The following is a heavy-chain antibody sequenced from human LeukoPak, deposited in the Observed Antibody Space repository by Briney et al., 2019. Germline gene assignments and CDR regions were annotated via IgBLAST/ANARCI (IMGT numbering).Heavy chain of an antibody. CDR1: GDSVSSRSYY. V-gene: IGHV4-39*01. Sequence: KPSETLSLTCTVSGDSVSSRSYYWGWIRQPPGKGLEWIGSMYYSGSTYYNPSLKSRVTISVDTSMNQFSLKLSSVTAADTAVYYCARLWFRERPPDVWGQGTTVTVSS. J-gene: IGHJ6*02. CDR3: ARLWFRERPPDV. D-gene: IGHD3-10*01. CDR2: MYYSGST.